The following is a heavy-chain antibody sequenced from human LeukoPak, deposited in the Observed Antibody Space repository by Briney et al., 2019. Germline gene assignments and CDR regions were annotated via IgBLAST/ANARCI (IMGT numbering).Heavy chain of an antibody. D-gene: IGHD1-26*01. V-gene: IGHV4-31*03. Sequence: PSETLSLTCTVSGGSISSGGYYWSWIRQDPGKGLEWIGYIYYSGSTYYNPSLKSRVTISVDTSKNQFSLKLSSVTAADTAVYYCARDRATTRSYYYYYGMDVWGQGTTVTVSS. CDR2: IYYSGST. J-gene: IGHJ6*02. CDR3: ARDRATTRSYYYYYGMDV. CDR1: GGSISSGGYY.